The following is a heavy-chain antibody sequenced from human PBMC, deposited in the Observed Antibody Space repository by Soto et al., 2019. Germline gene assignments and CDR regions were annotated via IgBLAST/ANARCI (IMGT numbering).Heavy chain of an antibody. CDR1: GYTFTGYY. J-gene: IGHJ6*02. D-gene: IGHD6-6*01. V-gene: IGHV1-2*04. Sequence: ASVKVSCKASGYTFTGYYMHWVRQAPGQGLEWMGWINPNSGGTNYAQKFQGWVTMTRDTSISTAYMELNSLKTEDTAVYYCARDGGIAARHYYGMDVWGQGTTVTVSS. CDR2: INPNSGGT. CDR3: ARDGGIAARHYYGMDV.